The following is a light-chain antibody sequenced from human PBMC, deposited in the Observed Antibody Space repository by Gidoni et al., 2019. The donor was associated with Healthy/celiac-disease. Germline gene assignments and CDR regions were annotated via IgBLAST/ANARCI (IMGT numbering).Light chain of an antibody. Sequence: ELVLTQSPRTLSLSPGERATLSGRASQSVSSSYLAWYQQKPGQAPRLLIYGASSRATGIPDRFSGSGSGTDFTLTISRLEPEDFAVYYCQQYGSSRGTFGQGTKVEIK. V-gene: IGKV3-20*01. CDR1: QSVSSSY. CDR2: GAS. CDR3: QQYGSSRGT. J-gene: IGKJ1*01.